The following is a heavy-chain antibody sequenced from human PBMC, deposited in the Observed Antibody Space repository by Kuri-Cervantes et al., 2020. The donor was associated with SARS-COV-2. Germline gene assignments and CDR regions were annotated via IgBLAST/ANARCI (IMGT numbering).Heavy chain of an antibody. Sequence: SETLSLTCTVSGASISRSTYYWGWIRQPPGKGLEWIGSIYYSGSTYYNPSLKSRVTISVDTSKNQFSLKLSSVTAADTAVYYCARAVGFLEWLFDFYYYYYMDVWGKGTTVTVSS. J-gene: IGHJ6*03. CDR2: IYYSGST. V-gene: IGHV4-39*01. CDR1: GASISRSTYY. CDR3: ARAVGFLEWLFDFYYYYYMDV. D-gene: IGHD3-3*01.